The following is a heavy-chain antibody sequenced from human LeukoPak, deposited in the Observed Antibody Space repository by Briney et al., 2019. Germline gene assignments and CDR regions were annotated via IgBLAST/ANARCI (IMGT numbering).Heavy chain of an antibody. CDR2: ISYDGSNK. V-gene: IGHV3-30*18. CDR3: AKVGYDSSGYYPIDY. Sequence: PGGSLRLSCAASGFTFSSYGMHWVRQAPGKGLEWVAVISYDGSNKYYADSVKGRFTIYRDNSKNTLYLQMNSLRAEDTAVYYCAKVGYDSSGYYPIDYWGQGTLVTVSS. D-gene: IGHD3-22*01. J-gene: IGHJ4*02. CDR1: GFTFSSYG.